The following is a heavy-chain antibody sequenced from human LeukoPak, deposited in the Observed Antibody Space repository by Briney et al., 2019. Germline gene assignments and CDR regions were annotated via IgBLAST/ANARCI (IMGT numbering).Heavy chain of an antibody. D-gene: IGHD2-2*01. V-gene: IGHV3-43*02. Sequence: PGGSLRLSCAASGFTFDDYAMHWVRQAPGKGLEWVSLISGDGDSTYYADSVKGRFTISRDNSKNSLYLQMNSLRTEDTAFYYCAKGGGYCSTTSCLAGDYWGQGTLVTVSS. CDR3: AKGGGYCSTTSCLAGDY. J-gene: IGHJ4*02. CDR2: ISGDGDST. CDR1: GFTFDDYA.